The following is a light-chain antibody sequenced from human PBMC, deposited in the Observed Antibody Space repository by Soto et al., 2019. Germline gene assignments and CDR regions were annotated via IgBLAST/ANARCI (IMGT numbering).Light chain of an antibody. CDR3: QVWDSSSDHPRV. V-gene: IGLV3-21*04. CDR1: NIGSKS. Sequence: SYELTQPPSVSVAPGKTARITCGGNNIGSKSVHWYQQKPGQAPVLVIYYDSDRPSGIPERFSGSNSGNTATLTISRVEAGDDADYYCQVWDSSSDHPRVFGGGTKLTVL. J-gene: IGLJ3*02. CDR2: YDS.